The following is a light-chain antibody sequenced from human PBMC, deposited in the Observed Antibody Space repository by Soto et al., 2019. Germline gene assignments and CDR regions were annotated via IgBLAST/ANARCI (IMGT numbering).Light chain of an antibody. Sequence: IVLTQSPATLSLSPGERAIFSCRASQSVSSYLAWYQQKPGQAPRILMYDASTRATDVPDRFSGSGSGADFTLSISRLEPEDFAVYYCQQYGSSPPRTFGQGTKVDI. J-gene: IGKJ1*01. V-gene: IGKV3-20*01. CDR1: QSVSSY. CDR2: DAS. CDR3: QQYGSSPPRT.